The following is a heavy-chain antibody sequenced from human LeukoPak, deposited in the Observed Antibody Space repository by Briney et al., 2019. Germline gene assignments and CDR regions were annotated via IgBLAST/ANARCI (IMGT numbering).Heavy chain of an antibody. CDR2: INIDERIT. V-gene: IGHV3-74*01. CDR3: ARGPNSNWSGLDF. J-gene: IGHJ4*02. CDR1: GFSFSTQR. Sequence: GGSLRLSCAASGFSFSTQRMHWVRQAPGKGLVWVSYINIDERITGYADSVKGRFTVSRDNAKNTLYLQVNNLRAEDTAVYYCARGPNSNWSGLDFWGQGTLLTVSS. D-gene: IGHD6-6*01.